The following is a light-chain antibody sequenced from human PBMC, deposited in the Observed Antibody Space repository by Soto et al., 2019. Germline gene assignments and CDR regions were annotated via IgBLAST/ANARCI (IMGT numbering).Light chain of an antibody. CDR2: KAS. Sequence: DIQMTQSPSTLSASVGDRVTITCRASQSISSWSAWYQQKPGKAPKLLIYKASTLESGVPSRFSGSGSGTEFTLTISCLQPDDFATYYCQQYNSYWTFGQGTRVEIK. CDR1: QSISSW. V-gene: IGKV1-5*03. J-gene: IGKJ1*01. CDR3: QQYNSYWT.